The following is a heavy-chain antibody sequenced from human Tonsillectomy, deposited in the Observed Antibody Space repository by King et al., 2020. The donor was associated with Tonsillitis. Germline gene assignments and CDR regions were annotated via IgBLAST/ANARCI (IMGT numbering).Heavy chain of an antibody. D-gene: IGHD6-13*01. CDR2: IYPGYSDT. CDR3: ARWGGQQLGDY. Sequence: QLVQSGAEVKKPGESLKISCKGSGYSFTNYYIAWVRQMPGEGLEWMGFIYPGYSDTRYSPSFQGPVTISADRSISTAYLPWRNLKASDTAMYYCARWGGQQLGDYWGQGTLVTVSS. CDR1: GYSFTNYY. V-gene: IGHV5-51*01. J-gene: IGHJ4*02.